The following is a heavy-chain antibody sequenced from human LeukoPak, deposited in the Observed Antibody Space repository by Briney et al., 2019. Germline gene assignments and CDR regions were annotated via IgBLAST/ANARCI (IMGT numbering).Heavy chain of an antibody. Sequence: SETLSLTCAVSGASISSGSFSWSWIRRPPGKXXXXXXXIYQSGXTXXNPXXXSXVTXXLDRSQNHFSLKVSSVTAADTAVYYCARTLLRPPYFYGMDVWGQGTTVTVSS. CDR3: ARTLLRPPYFYGMDV. J-gene: IGHJ6*02. V-gene: IGHV4-30-2*01. CDR1: GASISSGSFS. CDR2: IYQSGXT.